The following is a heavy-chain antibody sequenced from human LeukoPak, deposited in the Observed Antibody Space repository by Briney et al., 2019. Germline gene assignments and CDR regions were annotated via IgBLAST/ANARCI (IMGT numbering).Heavy chain of an antibody. CDR1: GFTFSSYN. V-gene: IGHV3-21*01. D-gene: IGHD2-15*01. J-gene: IGHJ4*02. CDR2: ISSSSSYI. CDR3: ARDLRYCSGGSCSSPGDY. Sequence: GGSLRLSCAASGFTFSSYNMNWVRQAPGKGLEWVSSISSSSSYIYYADSVKGRFTISRDNAKNSLYLQMNSLRAEDTAVYYCARDLRYCSGGSCSSPGDYWGQGTLVTVSS.